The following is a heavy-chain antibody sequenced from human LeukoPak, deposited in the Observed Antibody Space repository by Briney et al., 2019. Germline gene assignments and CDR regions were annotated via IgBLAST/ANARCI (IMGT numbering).Heavy chain of an antibody. CDR2: ISSSSTYI. J-gene: IGHJ6*02. Sequence: PGGSLRLSCAASGFTVSSNYMSWVRQAPGEGLEWVSSISSSSTYIYYADSVKGRFTISRDNAKNSLYLQMNSLRAEDTAVYYCARARTWQKIFYYYGMDVWGQGTTVTVSS. CDR1: GFTVSSNY. V-gene: IGHV3-21*01. CDR3: ARARTWQKIFYYYGMDV. D-gene: IGHD1/OR15-1a*01.